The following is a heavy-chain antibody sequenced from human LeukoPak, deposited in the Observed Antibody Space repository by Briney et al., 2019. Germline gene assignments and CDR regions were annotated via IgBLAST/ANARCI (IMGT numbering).Heavy chain of an antibody. D-gene: IGHD2-15*01. CDR3: VKDMHCSGDICYGG. V-gene: IGHV3-23*01. CDR2: ITSGGGST. Sequence: GGSLRLSCAASGFTFSSYAMTWVRQAPGKGLEWVPGITSGGGSTYYADSVKGRFTISRDNSKNTLYLQMNSLRVEDTAVYYCVKDMHCSGDICYGGWGQGTLVSVSS. CDR1: GFTFSSYA. J-gene: IGHJ4*02.